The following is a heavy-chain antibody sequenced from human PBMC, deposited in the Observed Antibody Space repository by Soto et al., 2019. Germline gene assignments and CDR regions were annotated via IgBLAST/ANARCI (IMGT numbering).Heavy chain of an antibody. Sequence: EVQVLESGGGLVQPGGSLRLSCAASGFTFSKYAMGWVRQAPGKGLEWVSSISGSGGTTYYADSVKGRFTISRDNSKNTVYPQMNSRRAEDTAGYYCAKELAPYSSSWFDYWGQGTLVTVSS. V-gene: IGHV3-23*01. CDR2: ISGSGGTT. D-gene: IGHD6-13*01. CDR1: GFTFSKYA. J-gene: IGHJ4*02. CDR3: AKELAPYSSSWFDY.